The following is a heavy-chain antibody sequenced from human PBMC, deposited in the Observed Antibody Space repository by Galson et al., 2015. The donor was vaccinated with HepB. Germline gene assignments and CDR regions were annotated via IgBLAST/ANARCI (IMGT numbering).Heavy chain of an antibody. Sequence: SLRLSCAASGFTFSSYSMNWVRQAPGKGLEWVSYISSSSSSIHYADSVKGRFTVSRDNAKNTLYLQTNSLRAEDMAVYYCARDYYDSRNYYNDYWGQGTLVTVSS. J-gene: IGHJ4*02. D-gene: IGHD3-10*01. CDR2: ISSSSSSI. CDR1: GFTFSSYS. CDR3: ARDYYDSRNYYNDY. V-gene: IGHV3-48*04.